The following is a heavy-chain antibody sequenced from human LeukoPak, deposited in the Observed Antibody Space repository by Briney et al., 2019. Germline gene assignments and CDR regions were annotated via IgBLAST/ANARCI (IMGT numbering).Heavy chain of an antibody. V-gene: IGHV1-8*01. CDR1: GYTFTSYD. J-gene: IGHJ5*02. Sequence: ASVKVSCKASGYTFTSYDINWVRQATGRGLEWMGWMNPNSGNTGYAQKFQGRVTMTRDTSISTAYMELSRLRSDDTAVYYCARDRGSQPSNWFDPWGQGTLVTVSS. CDR3: ARDRGSQPSNWFDP. CDR2: MNPNSGNT. D-gene: IGHD3-10*01.